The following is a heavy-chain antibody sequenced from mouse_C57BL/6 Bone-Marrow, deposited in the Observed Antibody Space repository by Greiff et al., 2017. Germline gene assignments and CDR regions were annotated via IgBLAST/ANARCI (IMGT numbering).Heavy chain of an antibody. D-gene: IGHD2-3*01. Sequence: EVQLQQSGPALVKPGASVKISCKASGYTFTDYYMNWVKQSHGKSLEWIGDINPNNGGTSYNQKFKGKATLTVDKSSSTAYMELRSLTSEDSAVYYCARMGYYAFDVWGTGTTVTVSS. J-gene: IGHJ1*03. CDR2: INPNNGGT. CDR1: GYTFTDYY. CDR3: ARMGYYAFDV. V-gene: IGHV1-26*01.